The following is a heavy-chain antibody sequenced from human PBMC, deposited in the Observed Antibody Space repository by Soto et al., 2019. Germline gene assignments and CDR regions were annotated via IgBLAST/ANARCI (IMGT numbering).Heavy chain of an antibody. CDR3: ARTQQLGSFDY. Sequence: SETLSLTCTVSGGSVSNSNYYWGWIRQSPGKGLEWIGSVYYRGRSYSKSSVKSRVTISVDTSKNQFSLKLSSVTAADTAVYYCARTQQLGSFDYWGQGTLVTVSS. D-gene: IGHD6-13*01. J-gene: IGHJ4*02. CDR1: GGSVSNSNYY. V-gene: IGHV4-39*01. CDR2: VYYRGRS.